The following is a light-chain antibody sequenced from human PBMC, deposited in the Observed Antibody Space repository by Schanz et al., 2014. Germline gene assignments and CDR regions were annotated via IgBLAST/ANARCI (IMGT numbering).Light chain of an antibody. CDR1: QSISTY. Sequence: DIQMTQSPSSLSASVGDRVTITCRASQSISTYLNWYQHKPGKAPKVLIYAASSLQSGVPSRFSGGGSGTDFTLTISSLQPEDFATYYCQQTDTTPLKFGQGTKVEIK. J-gene: IGKJ1*01. V-gene: IGKV1-39*01. CDR3: QQTDTTPLK. CDR2: AAS.